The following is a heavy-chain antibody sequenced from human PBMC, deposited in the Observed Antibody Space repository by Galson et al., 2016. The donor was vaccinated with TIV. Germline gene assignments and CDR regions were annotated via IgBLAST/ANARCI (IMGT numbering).Heavy chain of an antibody. J-gene: IGHJ4*02. CDR3: AKGRGSMFDD. D-gene: IGHD3-10*01. CDR2: IRNDGTNT. Sequence: SLRLSCAVSEFTFNDYYIHWVRQAPGKGLVWVSRIRNDGTNTGHADSVKGRFTISRDNAKETVDLQMNSLRADDTAVYYCAKGRGSMFDDWGQGPVVTVSS. V-gene: IGHV3-74*01. CDR1: EFTFNDYY.